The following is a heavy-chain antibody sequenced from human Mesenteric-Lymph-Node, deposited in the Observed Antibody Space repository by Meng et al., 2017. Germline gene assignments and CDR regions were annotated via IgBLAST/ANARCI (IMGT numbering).Heavy chain of an antibody. CDR1: AYTFTSYH. CDR3: ARGENALGGFVVVVAATQSAFDI. J-gene: IGHJ3*02. D-gene: IGHD2-15*01. V-gene: IGHV1-46*01. Sequence: ASVKVSCKASAYTFTSYHMHWVRQAPGQGLEWMGIINPSGGSTSYAQKLQGRVTMTRDTSTSTVYMELSSLRSEDTAVYYCARGENALGGFVVVVAATQSAFDIWGQGTMVTVSS. CDR2: INPSGGST.